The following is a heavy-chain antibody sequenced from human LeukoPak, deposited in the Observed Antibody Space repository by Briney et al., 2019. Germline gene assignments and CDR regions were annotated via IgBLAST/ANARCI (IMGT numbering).Heavy chain of an antibody. V-gene: IGHV1-18*04. D-gene: IGHD1-26*01. CDR1: GYTFTGYY. J-gene: IGHJ4*02. Sequence: ASVKVSCKASGYTFTGYYMHWVRQAPGQGLEWMGWISAYNGDTNYAQKLQGRVTMTTDTSTTTAYMELRSLRSDDTAIYYCARDLYSGTFSSMAYWGQGALVTVSS. CDR2: ISAYNGDT. CDR3: ARDLYSGTFSSMAY.